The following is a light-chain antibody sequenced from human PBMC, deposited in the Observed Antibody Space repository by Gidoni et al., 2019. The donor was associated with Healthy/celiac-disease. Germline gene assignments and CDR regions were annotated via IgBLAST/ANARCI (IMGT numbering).Light chain of an antibody. CDR3: QAWDSSTEV. J-gene: IGLJ2*01. Sequence: YELTQPPSVSVSPGQTASITCSGDKLGDKFACWYQQKPGQSPVLVIYQDSKRPSGIPERFSGSNSGNTATLTISGTQAMDEADYYCQAWDSSTEVFGGGTKLTVL. V-gene: IGLV3-1*01. CDR2: QDS. CDR1: KLGDKF.